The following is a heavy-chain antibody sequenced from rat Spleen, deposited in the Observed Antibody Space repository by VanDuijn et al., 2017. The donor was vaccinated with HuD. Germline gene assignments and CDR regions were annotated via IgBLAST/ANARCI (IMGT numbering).Heavy chain of an antibody. V-gene: IGHV4-2*01. D-gene: IGHD4-1*01. CDR2: INMDSSKV. Sequence: EVKLVESGGGLVQPGRSLTLSCAASGFNFNDYWMGWVRQAPGKGLEWIGEINMDSSKVNYIPSLRDKLTISRDNGQNTLFLQMTKLGPEDTAVYYCARETGGVEYWGQGVMVTVSS. CDR1: GFNFNDYW. J-gene: IGHJ2*01. CDR3: ARETGGVEY.